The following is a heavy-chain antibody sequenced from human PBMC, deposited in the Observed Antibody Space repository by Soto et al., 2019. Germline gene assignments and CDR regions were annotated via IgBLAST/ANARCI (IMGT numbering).Heavy chain of an antibody. CDR3: ARGLRGISFYGMDV. CDR2: IWYDGSNK. Sequence: QVQLVESGGGVVQPGRSLRLSCAASGFTFSLYGMHWVRQAPXXXXXWVAVIWYDGSNKFYADSVKGRFTISRDNSKNTLYLQMNSLRDEDTAVYYCARGLRGISFYGMDVWGQGTTVIVSS. D-gene: IGHD3-16*01. V-gene: IGHV3-33*01. J-gene: IGHJ6*02. CDR1: GFTFSLYG.